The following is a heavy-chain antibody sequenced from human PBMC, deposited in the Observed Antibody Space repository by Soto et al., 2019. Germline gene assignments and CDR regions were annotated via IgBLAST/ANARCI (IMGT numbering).Heavy chain of an antibody. CDR1: GGTFNNYA. D-gene: IGHD5-12*01. V-gene: IGHV1-69*06. CDR2: IIPILGTT. J-gene: IGHJ6*02. Sequence: QVHLVQSGAEVKKPGSSVKVSCKASGGTFNNYAISWVRQAPGQGLEWMGGIIPILGTTNYPQNFPGRVTITADKSTSTVYMELSSLRSEDTALYYCARGRGYEIDYYYYGMDVWGQGTTVTVSS. CDR3: ARGRGYEIDYYYYGMDV.